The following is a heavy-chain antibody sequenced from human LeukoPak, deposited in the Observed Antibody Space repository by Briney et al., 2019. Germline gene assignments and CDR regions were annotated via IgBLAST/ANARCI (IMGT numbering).Heavy chain of an antibody. CDR3: AKDCELGINWNPFDN. J-gene: IGHJ4*02. D-gene: IGHD1-20*01. Sequence: GGSLRLSCAASGFSFSDYGMHWVRQAPGKGLEWVAFIRYDRSRIEYADSVKGRFTISRDNYKNTLYLQMNSLRADDTAMYYCAKDCELGINWNPFDNWGQGTLVTVSS. CDR1: GFSFSDYG. CDR2: IRYDRSRI. V-gene: IGHV3-30*02.